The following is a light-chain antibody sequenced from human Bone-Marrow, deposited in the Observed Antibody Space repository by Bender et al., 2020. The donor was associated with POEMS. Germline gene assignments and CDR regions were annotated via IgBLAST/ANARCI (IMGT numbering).Light chain of an antibody. CDR3: ISYTSSSALYA. V-gene: IGLV2-14*03. Sequence: QSALAQPASVSGSRGQSITISCTGTSSDVGSYNYVSWYQQHPGKAPKLLIYDVSDRTSGVSNRFSGSKSGNTASLTISGLQVEDEADYYCISYTSSSALYAIGTGTKVTVL. CDR1: SSDVGSYNY. CDR2: DVS. J-gene: IGLJ1*01.